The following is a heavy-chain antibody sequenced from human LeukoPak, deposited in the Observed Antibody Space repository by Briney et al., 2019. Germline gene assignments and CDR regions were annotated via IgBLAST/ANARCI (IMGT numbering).Heavy chain of an antibody. V-gene: IGHV4-61*01. D-gene: IGHD1-26*01. Sequence: SETLSLTCTVSGGSVSSGSYYWSWIRQPPGKGLEWIGYIYYSGSTNYNPSLKSRVSISGYTSKNQFSLNLSSVTAADTAVYYCARDSLGAPDYWGQGTLVTVSS. CDR2: IYYSGST. J-gene: IGHJ4*02. CDR1: GGSVSSGSYY. CDR3: ARDSLGAPDY.